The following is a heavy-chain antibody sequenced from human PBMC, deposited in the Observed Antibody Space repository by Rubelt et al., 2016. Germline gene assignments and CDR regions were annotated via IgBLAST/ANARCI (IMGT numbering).Heavy chain of an antibody. J-gene: IGHJ4*02. CDR3: ARVAGWYRAPGQDFDY. D-gene: IGHD6-19*01. V-gene: IGHV4-34*01. Sequence: QVQLQQWGAGLLKPSETLSLTCAVYGGSFSGYYWSWIRQPPGKGLEWIGEINHSGSPNSNPSLKSRVPISVDTSKKQFSLKLSSGTAADTAVYYCARVAGWYRAPGQDFDYWGQGTLVTVSS. CDR2: INHSGSP. CDR1: GGSFSGYY.